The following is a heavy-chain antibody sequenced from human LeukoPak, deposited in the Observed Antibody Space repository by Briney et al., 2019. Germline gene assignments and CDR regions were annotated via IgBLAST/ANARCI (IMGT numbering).Heavy chain of an antibody. CDR1: GYSFTSYA. J-gene: IGHJ4*02. Sequence: ASVKVSCKSSGYSFTSYAMNWVRQAPGQGLEWMGWINTNTGNPTYAQGFTGRFVFSLDTSVSTAYLHISSLKAEDTAVYYCARDYSEDEVDYWGQGTLVTVSS. V-gene: IGHV7-4-1*02. D-gene: IGHD2-21*01. CDR2: INTNTGNP. CDR3: ARDYSEDEVDY.